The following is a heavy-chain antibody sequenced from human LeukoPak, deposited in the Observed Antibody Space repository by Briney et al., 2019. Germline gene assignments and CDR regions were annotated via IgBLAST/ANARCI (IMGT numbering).Heavy chain of an antibody. D-gene: IGHD6-19*01. CDR3: AKGSVAGTLYYYGMDV. Sequence: HPGGSLRLSCAASGFTFSNYGMSWVRQAPGKGLEWVAAISGSSGSAYYADSVKGRFTISRDNSKNTLYLQMNSLRAGDTAVYFCAKGSVAGTLYYYGMDVWGKGPTVTVSS. J-gene: IGHJ6*04. V-gene: IGHV3-23*01. CDR2: ISGSSGSA. CDR1: GFTFSNYG.